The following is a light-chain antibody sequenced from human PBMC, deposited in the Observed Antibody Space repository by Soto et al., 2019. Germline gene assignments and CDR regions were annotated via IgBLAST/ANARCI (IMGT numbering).Light chain of an antibody. CDR2: DAS. Sequence: EVVLTQSPGTLSLSPGERATLSCRASQSVDHRSACYQQKTGHPPRLLIFDASSRATDIPDRFSGSGSGTDFSLTITRLAPEDFALDYCQHYGQSPDTFGQGTRLEIK. V-gene: IGKV3-20*01. CDR1: QSVDHRS. CDR3: QHYGQSPDT. J-gene: IGKJ5*01.